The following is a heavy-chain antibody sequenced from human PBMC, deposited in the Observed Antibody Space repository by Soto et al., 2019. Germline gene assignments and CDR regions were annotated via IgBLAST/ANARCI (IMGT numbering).Heavy chain of an antibody. CDR1: GGSISSYY. V-gene: IGHV4-59*01. CDR2: IYYSGST. J-gene: IGHJ4*02. Sequence: SETLSLTCTVSGGSISSYYWSWIRQPPGKGLEWIGYIYYSGSTNYNPSLKSRVTISVDTSKNQFSLKLSSVTAADTAVYYCARDPKFGGAFDYWGQGTLVTVSS. D-gene: IGHD3-16*01. CDR3: ARDPKFGGAFDY.